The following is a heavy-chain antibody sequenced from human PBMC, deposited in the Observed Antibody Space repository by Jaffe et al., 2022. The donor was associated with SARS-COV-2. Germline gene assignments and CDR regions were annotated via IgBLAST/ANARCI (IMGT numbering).Heavy chain of an antibody. V-gene: IGHV1-69*01. CDR1: GGTFSSYA. CDR2: IIPIFGTA. J-gene: IGHJ4*02. Sequence: QVQLVQSGAEVKKPGSSVKVSCKASGGTFSSYAISWVRQAPGQGLEWMGGIIPIFGTANYAQKFQGRVTITADESTSTAYMELSSLRSEDTAVYYCARVIGVGPPGIAAAANPDGFDYWGQGTLVTVSS. CDR3: ARVIGVGPPGIAAAANPDGFDY. D-gene: IGHD6-13*01.